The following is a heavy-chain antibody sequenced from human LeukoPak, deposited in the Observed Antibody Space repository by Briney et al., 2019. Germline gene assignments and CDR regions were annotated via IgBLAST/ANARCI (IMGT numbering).Heavy chain of an antibody. D-gene: IGHD3-16*01. J-gene: IGHJ4*02. Sequence: GGSLRLSCAASGFTFSGYAMSWVRQAPGKGLEWVSAISSSGGTTYYADSVRGRFTISRDNSKNTLYLQMNSLRAEDTAVYYCARDQGGLGYWGQGTLVTVSS. CDR2: ISSSGGTT. CDR3: ARDQGGLGY. CDR1: GFTFSGYA. V-gene: IGHV3-23*01.